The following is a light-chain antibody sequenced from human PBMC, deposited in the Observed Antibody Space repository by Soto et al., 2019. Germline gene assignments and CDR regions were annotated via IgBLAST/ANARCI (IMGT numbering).Light chain of an antibody. CDR1: QDISNH. J-gene: IGKJ2*01. Sequence: DIQMTQSPSSLSASVGDRVTITCQASQDISNHLNWYQQKPGEAPKLLIYAASNLETGVPSRFSGSGSGTDFTFPISSLQPEDVAIYYCQQYGGLPYIFGQGTKLEIK. CDR2: AAS. CDR3: QQYGGLPYI. V-gene: IGKV1-33*01.